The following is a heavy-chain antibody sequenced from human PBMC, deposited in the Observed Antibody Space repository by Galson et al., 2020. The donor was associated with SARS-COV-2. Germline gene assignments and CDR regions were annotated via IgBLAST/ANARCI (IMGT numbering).Heavy chain of an antibody. CDR1: GGSISSSSYY. V-gene: IGHV4-39*07. CDR2: IYYSGST. J-gene: IGHJ6*02. CDR3: ASAQHSITIFGVVTRYGMDV. Sequence: SETLSLTCTVSGGSISSSSYYWGWIRQPPGKGLEWIGSIYYSGSTYYNPSLKSRVTISVDTSKNQFSLKLSSVTAADTAVYYCASAQHSITIFGVVTRYGMDVWGQGTTVTVSS. D-gene: IGHD3-3*01.